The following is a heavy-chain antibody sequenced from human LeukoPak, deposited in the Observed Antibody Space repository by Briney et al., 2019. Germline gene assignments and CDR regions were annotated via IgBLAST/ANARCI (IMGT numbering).Heavy chain of an antibody. J-gene: IGHJ6*02. CDR2: IKQDESEK. CDR3: ARGGGLDV. V-gene: IGHV3-7*03. CDR1: GFTFSNYW. Sequence: PGGSLRLSCVFSGFTFSNYWMSWVRQAPGKGLEWVANIKQDESEKHYVDSVKGRFTISRDNAKNSLYLQMNSLRAEDTAVYFCARGGGLDVWGQGATVTVSS. D-gene: IGHD3-16*01.